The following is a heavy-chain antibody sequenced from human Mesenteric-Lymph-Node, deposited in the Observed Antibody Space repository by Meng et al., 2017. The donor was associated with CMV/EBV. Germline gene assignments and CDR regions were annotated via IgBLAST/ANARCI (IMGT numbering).Heavy chain of an antibody. D-gene: IGHD4-23*01. CDR2: INHSGST. V-gene: IGHV4-34*01. Sequence: APVQQWGAGLLKASGTLSLTCAVYGGSFSGYYWSWIRQPPGKGLEWIGEINHSGSTNYNPSLKSRVTISVDTSMNQFSLKLSSVTAADTAVYYCARHQRWLKSEGGFNYWGQGTLVTVSS. J-gene: IGHJ4*02. CDR3: ARHQRWLKSEGGFNY. CDR1: GGSFSGYY.